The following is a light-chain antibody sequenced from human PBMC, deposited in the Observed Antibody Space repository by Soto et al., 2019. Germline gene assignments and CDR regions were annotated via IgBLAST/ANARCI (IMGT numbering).Light chain of an antibody. V-gene: IGLV2-14*02. Sequence: QSALTQPASVSGSPGQSITISCTGTSSDVGSHNLVSWYQQHPGQAPKLMIYEVSKRPLGVSARFSASKSGNTASLTISGLQAEDEADYYCSSYTSSSTLVVFGGGTKLTVL. CDR1: SSDVGSHNL. J-gene: IGLJ2*01. CDR3: SSYTSSSTLVV. CDR2: EVS.